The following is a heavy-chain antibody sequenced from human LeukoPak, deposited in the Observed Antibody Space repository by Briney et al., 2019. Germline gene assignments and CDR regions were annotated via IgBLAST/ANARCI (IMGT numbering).Heavy chain of an antibody. V-gene: IGHV4-59*12. Sequence: PSETLSLTCTVSGGSISSYYWSWIRQPPGKGLEWIGYIYYSGSTNYNPSLKSRVTISIDTSKNQFSLKLSSVTPEDTAVYYCTRSSGSSWLNWFDPWGQGTLVTVSS. CDR3: TRSSGSSWLNWFDP. CDR1: GGSISSYY. D-gene: IGHD6-13*01. J-gene: IGHJ5*02. CDR2: IYYSGST.